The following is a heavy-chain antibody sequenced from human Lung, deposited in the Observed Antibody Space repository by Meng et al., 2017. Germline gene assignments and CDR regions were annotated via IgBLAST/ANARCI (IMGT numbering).Heavy chain of an antibody. CDR3: AGDPRLSSSWTFDP. Sequence: GGSLRLSCAASGFIFSDYGMHWVRQAPGKGLEWVAVMWYEESNAYYGDSVKGRFTISRDNSKNTLYLQMNSLRVEDTAVYYYAGDPRLSSSWTFDPWGQGTLVTVSS. CDR2: MWYEESNA. D-gene: IGHD6-13*01. CDR1: GFIFSDYG. J-gene: IGHJ5*02. V-gene: IGHV3-33*01.